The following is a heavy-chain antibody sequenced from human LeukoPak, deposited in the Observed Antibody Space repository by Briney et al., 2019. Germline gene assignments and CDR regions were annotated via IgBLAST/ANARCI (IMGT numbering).Heavy chain of an antibody. CDR2: IYPGDSDT. V-gene: IGHV5-51*01. CDR1: GYSFTSYW. Sequence: GESLKISCKDSGYSFTSYWIGWVRQMPGKGLEWMGSIYPGDSDTRYSPSFQGQVTISADKSISTAYLQWSSLKASDAAMYYCARHSPITHYDFWSGSKYNWFDPWGQGTLVTVSS. CDR3: ARHSPITHYDFWSGSKYNWFDP. D-gene: IGHD3-3*01. J-gene: IGHJ5*02.